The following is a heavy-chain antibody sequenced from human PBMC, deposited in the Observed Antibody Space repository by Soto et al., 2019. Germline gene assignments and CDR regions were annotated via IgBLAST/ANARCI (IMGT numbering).Heavy chain of an antibody. CDR2: INAGNGNT. V-gene: IGHV1-3*01. D-gene: IGHD5-18*01. CDR1: GYTFTSYA. Sequence: ASVKVSCKASGYTFTSYAMHWVRQAPGQRLEWMGWINAGNGNTKYSQKFQGRVTITRDTSASTAYMELSSLRPEDTAVYYCASIDTAGAFDIWGQGTMVPVSS. CDR3: ASIDTAGAFDI. J-gene: IGHJ3*02.